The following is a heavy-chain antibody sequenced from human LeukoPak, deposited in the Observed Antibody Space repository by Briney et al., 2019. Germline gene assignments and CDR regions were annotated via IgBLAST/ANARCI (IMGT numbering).Heavy chain of an antibody. CDR1: GGTFSSYA. CDR3: ARNPPPPSYGYDDY. CDR2: IIPILGIA. V-gene: IGHV1-69*04. Sequence: GASVKVSCKASGGTFSSYAISWVRQTPGQGLEWMGRIIPILGIANYAQKFQGRVTITADKSTGTAYMELSSLRSEDTAVYCCARNPPPPSYGYDDYWGQGTLVTVSS. D-gene: IGHD5-18*01. J-gene: IGHJ4*02.